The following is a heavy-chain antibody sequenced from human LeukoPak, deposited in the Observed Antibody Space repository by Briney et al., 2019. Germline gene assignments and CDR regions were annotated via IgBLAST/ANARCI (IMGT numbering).Heavy chain of an antibody. J-gene: IGHJ4*02. CDR3: ARDRGGYGDYVIY. D-gene: IGHD4-17*01. CDR2: IIPILGIA. CDR1: GGTFSSYA. Sequence: ASVKVSCKASGGTFSSYAISWVRQAPGQGLEWMGRIIPILGIANYAQKFQGRVTITADKSTSTAYMELSSLRSEDTAVYYCARDRGGYGDYVIYWGQGTLVTVPS. V-gene: IGHV1-69*04.